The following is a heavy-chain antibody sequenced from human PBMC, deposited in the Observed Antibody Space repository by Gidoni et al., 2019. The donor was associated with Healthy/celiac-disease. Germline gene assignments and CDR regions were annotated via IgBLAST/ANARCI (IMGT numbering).Heavy chain of an antibody. V-gene: IGHV1-69*01. CDR3: ARSRITMIVVVIDAFDI. J-gene: IGHJ3*02. CDR1: GGTFSRSA. D-gene: IGHD3-22*01. Sequence: QVQLVQSGAEVKKPGSSVKVSCKAFGGTFSRSAISWVRQAPGQGLEWMGGIIPIFVTANYAQKFQGRVTITADESTSTAYMELSSLRSEDTAVYYCARSRITMIVVVIDAFDIWGQGTMVTVSS. CDR2: IIPIFVTA.